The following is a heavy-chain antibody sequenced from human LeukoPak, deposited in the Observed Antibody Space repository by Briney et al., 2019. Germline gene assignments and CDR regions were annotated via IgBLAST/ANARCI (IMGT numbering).Heavy chain of an antibody. CDR2: IYYSGST. CDR3: ARDDSSGPGAAFDI. CDR1: GGSISSGGYY. Sequence: SETLSLTCTVSGGSISSGGYYWSWIRQHPGKDLEWIGYIYYSGSTYYNPSLKSRVTISVDTSKNQFSLKLSSVTAADTAVYYCARDDSSGPGAAFDIWGQGTMVTVSS. D-gene: IGHD3-22*01. V-gene: IGHV4-31*03. J-gene: IGHJ3*02.